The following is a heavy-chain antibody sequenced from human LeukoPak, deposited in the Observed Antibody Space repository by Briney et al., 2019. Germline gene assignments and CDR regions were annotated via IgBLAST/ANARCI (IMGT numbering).Heavy chain of an antibody. J-gene: IGHJ4*02. V-gene: IGHV4-30-2*01. D-gene: IGHD3-22*01. CDR3: AGVSSGHFDY. CDR2: INHSGST. Sequence: SQTLSLTCAVSGGSISSGGYPWSWIRQPPGKGLEWIGEINHSGSTNYNPSLKSRVTISVDTSKNQFSLKLSSVTAADTAVYYCAGVSSGHFDYWGQGTLVTVSS. CDR1: GGSISSGGYP.